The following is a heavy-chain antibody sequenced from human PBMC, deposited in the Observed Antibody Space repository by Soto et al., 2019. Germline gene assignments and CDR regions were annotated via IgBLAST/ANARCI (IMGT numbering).Heavy chain of an antibody. CDR1: GFTFSSYA. CDR3: ARTSQSGVVTYYFDY. CDR2: ISYDGSNK. V-gene: IGHV3-30-3*01. D-gene: IGHD2-21*02. Sequence: QVQLVESGGGVVQPGRSLRLSCAASGFTFSSYAMHWVRQAPGKGLEWVAVISYDGSNKYYADSVKGRFTISRDNSKNTLYLQMNSLRAEDTAVYYCARTSQSGVVTYYFDYWGQGTMVTVSS. J-gene: IGHJ4*02.